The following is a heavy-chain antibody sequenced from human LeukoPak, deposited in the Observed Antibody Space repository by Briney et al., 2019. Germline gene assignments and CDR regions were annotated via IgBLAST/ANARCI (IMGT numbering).Heavy chain of an antibody. J-gene: IGHJ4*02. CDR2: IIPIFGTA. Sequence: SVKVSCKASGYTFTGYYMHWVRQAPGQGLEWMGGIIPIFGTANYAQKFQGRVTITADESTSTAYMELSSLRSEDTAVYYCAREERSGYYSLYYFDYWGQGTLVTVSS. D-gene: IGHD3-22*01. CDR3: AREERSGYYSLYYFDY. V-gene: IGHV1-69*13. CDR1: GYTFTGYY.